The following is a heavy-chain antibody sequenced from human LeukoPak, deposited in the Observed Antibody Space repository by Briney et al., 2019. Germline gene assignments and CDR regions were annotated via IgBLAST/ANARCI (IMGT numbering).Heavy chain of an antibody. D-gene: IGHD5-12*01. CDR1: GGSFSGYY. Sequence: SETLSDTSAVYGGSFSGYYWSRMRQPPGKGLEWIGEINHSGSTNYNPSLKSRVTISVDTSKNQFSLKLSSVTAADTAVYYCAEEWVRTDYYSWGQGTLVTVSS. CDR2: INHSGST. CDR3: AEEWVRTDYYS. J-gene: IGHJ4*02. V-gene: IGHV4-34*01.